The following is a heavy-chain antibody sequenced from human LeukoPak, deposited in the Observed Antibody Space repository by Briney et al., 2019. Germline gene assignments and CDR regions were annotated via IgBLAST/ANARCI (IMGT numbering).Heavy chain of an antibody. D-gene: IGHD6-13*01. CDR2: ISYDGSYK. CDR3: AKSIISSWWYNWFDP. CDR1: GFTFSSYG. J-gene: IGHJ5*02. Sequence: QPGRSLRLSCAASGFTFSSYGMHWVRQAPGKGLEWVAVISYDGSYKYYADSVRGRFTISRDNSKNTLYLQMNSLRAEDTAVYYCAKSIISSWWYNWFDPWGQGTLVTVSS. V-gene: IGHV3-30*18.